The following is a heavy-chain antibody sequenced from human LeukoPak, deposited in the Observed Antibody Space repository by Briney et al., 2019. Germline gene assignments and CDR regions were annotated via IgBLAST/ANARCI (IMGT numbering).Heavy chain of an antibody. J-gene: IGHJ4*02. Sequence: GGSLRLSCAASGFSFSSYWMGWVRQAPGKGLEWVANIKRDGSEKYYVDSVKGRFTISRDNAKNSLYLQMNSLRAEDTAIYYCAREGYISGYGVIDYRGQGTLVTVSS. CDR3: AREGYISGYGVIDY. D-gene: IGHD5-18*01. CDR2: IKRDGSEK. V-gene: IGHV3-7*01. CDR1: GFSFSSYW.